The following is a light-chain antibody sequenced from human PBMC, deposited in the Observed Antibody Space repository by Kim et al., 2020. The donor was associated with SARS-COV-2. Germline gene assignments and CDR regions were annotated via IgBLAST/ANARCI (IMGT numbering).Light chain of an antibody. Sequence: TISCTGTIPNIGARYDLLCYQHLPAPAPTLLFYDDTNPPSGVPARFSGSPSATSASLAITGLQAEDEADYYCQSYDSYLSGWVFGGGTQLTVL. J-gene: IGLJ3*02. CDR2: DDT. V-gene: IGLV1-40*01. CDR3: QSYDSYLSGWV. CDR1: IPNIGARYD.